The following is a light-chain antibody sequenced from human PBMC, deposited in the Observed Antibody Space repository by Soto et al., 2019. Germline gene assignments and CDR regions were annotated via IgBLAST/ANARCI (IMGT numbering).Light chain of an antibody. CDR1: QSVRSSY. CDR3: QQYATSPALT. CDR2: GAS. V-gene: IGKV3-20*01. Sequence: EIVLTQSPGTLSWSPGERATLSCRASQSVRSSYLAWYQQKPGQAPRLLIYGASSRVTGIPDRFSGSGSGTDFTLTISRLEPEDFAVYYCQQYATSPALTFGGGTKVEIK. J-gene: IGKJ4*01.